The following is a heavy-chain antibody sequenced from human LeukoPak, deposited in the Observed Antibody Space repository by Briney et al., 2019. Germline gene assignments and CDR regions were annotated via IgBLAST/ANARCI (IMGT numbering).Heavy chain of an antibody. CDR2: INRDGSST. CDR1: VFNLSSYW. D-gene: IGHD5-18*01. J-gene: IGHJ4*02. V-gene: IGHV3-74*01. CDR3: ARDPQTAMALYYFDY. Sequence: GGSLRLSCGTYVFNLSSYWMHWVPQAPGKGLVWVSRINRDGSSTSYAHSENRRFTFSRDNAKNTLYVQMNSLRGEDRAVYYCARDPQTAMALYYFDYWGQGTLVTVSS.